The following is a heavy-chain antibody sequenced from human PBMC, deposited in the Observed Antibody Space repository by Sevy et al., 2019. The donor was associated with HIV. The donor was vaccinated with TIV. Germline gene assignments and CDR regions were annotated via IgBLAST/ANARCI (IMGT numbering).Heavy chain of an antibody. Sequence: SETLSLTCAVSGYSISSGYYWGWIRQPPGKGLEWIGSIYHSGSTYYNPSLKSRVTISVDTSKNQFSRKLSSVTAADTAVYYCARVYYYGSGSPNYYFDYWGQGTLVTVSS. CDR2: IYHSGST. V-gene: IGHV4-38-2*01. J-gene: IGHJ4*02. CDR3: ARVYYYGSGSPNYYFDY. CDR1: GYSISSGYY. D-gene: IGHD3-10*01.